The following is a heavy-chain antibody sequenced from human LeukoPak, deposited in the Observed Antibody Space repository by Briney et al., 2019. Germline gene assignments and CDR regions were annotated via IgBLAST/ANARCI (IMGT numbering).Heavy chain of an antibody. CDR3: ARAFSTTAFDY. D-gene: IGHD4-17*01. CDR2: ISFHGTDS. CDR1: GFTFISYA. J-gene: IGHJ4*02. V-gene: IGHV3-30*04. Sequence: PGGSLRLSCAASGFTFISYAIHWVRQAPGKGLEWVAVISFHGTDSFYADSVKGRFTISRDNSKNTLYLQMNSLRAEDTAVYYCARAFSTTAFDYWGQGTLVTVSS.